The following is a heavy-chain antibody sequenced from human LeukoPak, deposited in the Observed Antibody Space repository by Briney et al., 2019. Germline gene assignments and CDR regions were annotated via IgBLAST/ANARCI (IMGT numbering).Heavy chain of an antibody. D-gene: IGHD5/OR15-5a*01. J-gene: IGHJ4*02. CDR2: IYGDGSS. Sequence: GGSLRISCAASGFTVSSYYMGWVRQAPGKGLKRVSVIYGDGSSYYADSVKGRFTISRDNSKNTLHLQMNSLRAEDTAVYYCARGEAVGYTVERLWWGQGTLVTVSS. CDR1: GFTVSSYY. V-gene: IGHV3-53*01. CDR3: ARGEAVGYTVERLW.